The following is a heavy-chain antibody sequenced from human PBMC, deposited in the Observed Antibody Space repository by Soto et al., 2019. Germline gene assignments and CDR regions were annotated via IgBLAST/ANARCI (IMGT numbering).Heavy chain of an antibody. CDR3: ARHVSYTYGQTFSAYFDY. Sequence: SETLSLTCAVYGGSFRGYYWSWIRQPPGKGLEWIGEIDHSGSTNYNPSLKSRVTISVDTSKNQFSLRLSSVTAADTAVYYCARHVSYTYGQTFSAYFDYWGQGTLVTVSS. V-gene: IGHV4-34*01. D-gene: IGHD5-18*01. CDR1: GGSFRGYY. CDR2: IDHSGST. J-gene: IGHJ4*02.